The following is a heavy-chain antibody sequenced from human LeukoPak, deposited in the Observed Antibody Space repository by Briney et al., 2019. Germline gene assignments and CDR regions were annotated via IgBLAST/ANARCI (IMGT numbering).Heavy chain of an antibody. CDR2: IYYSGST. J-gene: IGHJ4*02. V-gene: IGHV4-61*01. D-gene: IGHD3-10*01. Sequence: SETLSLTCTVSGGSVSSGSYYWSRIRQPPGKGLEWIGYIYYSGSTNYNPSLKSRVTISVDTSKNQFSLKLSSVTAADTAVYYCAREDYYGSGSYDYWGQGTLVTVSS. CDR3: AREDYYGSGSYDY. CDR1: GGSVSSGSYY.